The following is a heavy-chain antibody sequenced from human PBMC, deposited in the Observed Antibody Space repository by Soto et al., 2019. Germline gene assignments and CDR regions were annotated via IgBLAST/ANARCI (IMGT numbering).Heavy chain of an antibody. Sequence: RASVKVSCKASGYTFTSYDINWVRQATGQGFEWMGWMNPNSGNTGYAQKFQGRVTMTRDTSITTAYMELSSLRSEDTAVYYCAREVTYYYDSSGYYGGGWFDPWGQGTLVTVSS. CDR3: AREVTYYYDSSGYYGGGWFDP. V-gene: IGHV1-8*01. CDR2: MNPNSGNT. CDR1: GYTFTSYD. D-gene: IGHD3-22*01. J-gene: IGHJ5*02.